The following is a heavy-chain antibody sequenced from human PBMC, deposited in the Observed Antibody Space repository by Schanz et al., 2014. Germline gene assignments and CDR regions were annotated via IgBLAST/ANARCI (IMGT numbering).Heavy chain of an antibody. CDR2: LWHDGSKK. CDR3: ARDFHGYGPHLDY. J-gene: IGHJ4*02. D-gene: IGHD5-12*01. Sequence: VQLLESGGGLVQPGGSLRLSCATSGFSFSIYAINWVRQAPGKGLEWVAILWHDGSKKYYADSVKGRFTVSRDNSKNTLYLQLNSLRAEDTAVYYCARDFHGYGPHLDYWGQGSLVIVSS. CDR1: GFSFSIYA. V-gene: IGHV3-33*08.